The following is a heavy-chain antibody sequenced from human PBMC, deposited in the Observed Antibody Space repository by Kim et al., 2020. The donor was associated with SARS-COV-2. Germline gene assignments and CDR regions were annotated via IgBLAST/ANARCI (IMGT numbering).Heavy chain of an antibody. CDR2: TYYRSKWYN. CDR1: GDSVSSNSAA. J-gene: IGHJ3*02. CDR3: ARAGMVVAATLSRENAFDI. Sequence: SQTLSLTCAISGDSVSSNSAAWNWIRQSPSRGLEWLGRTYYRSKWYNDYAVSVKSRITINPDTSKNQFSLQLNSVTPEDTAVYYCARAGMVVAATLSRENAFDIWGQGTMVTVSS. D-gene: IGHD2-15*01. V-gene: IGHV6-1*01.